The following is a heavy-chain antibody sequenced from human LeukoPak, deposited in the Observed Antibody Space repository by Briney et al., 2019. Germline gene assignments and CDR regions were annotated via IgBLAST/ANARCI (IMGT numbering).Heavy chain of an antibody. J-gene: IGHJ3*02. CDR3: AGETSTIFGVVITDAFDI. Sequence: SETLSLTCTVSGGSISSSSHYWGWIRQPPGKGLGWIGSIHYSGSTYYNPSLKSRVTISVDTSKNQFSLKLSSVTAADTAVYYCAGETSTIFGVVITDAFDIWGQGTMVTVSS. V-gene: IGHV4-39*07. D-gene: IGHD3-3*01. CDR1: GGSISSSSHY. CDR2: IHYSGST.